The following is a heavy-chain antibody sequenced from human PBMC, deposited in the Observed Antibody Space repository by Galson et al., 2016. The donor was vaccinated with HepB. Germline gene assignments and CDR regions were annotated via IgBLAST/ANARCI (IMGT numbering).Heavy chain of an antibody. CDR2: ISRSGDST. CDR3: VQGSTAPAV. CDR1: GFTFSNYG. D-gene: IGHD1-26*01. Sequence: SLRLSCAASGFTFSNYGMTWVRQAPGKGLEVVSSISRSGDSTDYADSVKGRFTISRDNSKNTLSLQMNSLTADDPAIYYCVQGSTAPAVWGKGTTVTVSP. J-gene: IGHJ6*04. V-gene: IGHV3-23*01.